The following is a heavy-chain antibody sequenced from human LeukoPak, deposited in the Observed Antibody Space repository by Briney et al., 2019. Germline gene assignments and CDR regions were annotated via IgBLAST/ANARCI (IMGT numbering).Heavy chain of an antibody. Sequence: SETLSLTCTVSGGSISSFYWSWIRQPPGKGLEWIGYIYYSGSTNYNPSLKSRVTISVDTSKNQFSLKLSSVTAADTAVYYCARDGAYAAAAPYYWGQGTLVTVSS. CDR3: ARDGAYAAAAPYY. CDR1: GGSISSFY. J-gene: IGHJ4*02. CDR2: IYYSGST. D-gene: IGHD6-13*01. V-gene: IGHV4-59*01.